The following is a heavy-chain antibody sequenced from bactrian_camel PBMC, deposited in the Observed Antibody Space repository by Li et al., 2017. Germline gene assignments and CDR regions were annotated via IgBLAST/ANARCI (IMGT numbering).Heavy chain of an antibody. J-gene: IGHJ4*01. Sequence: VQLVESGGGSVQAGGSLRLSCVPSEYTYTSFCWAWIRQAPGSEREAVAGIDSDGSTIYADAVTGRFTISEDNNTHTLYLQMNNLKPEDTATYMCAAATACWRLNTFFAVRGQGTQVTVS. CDR2: IDSDGST. CDR3: AAATACWRLNTFFAV. CDR1: EYTYTSFC. D-gene: IGHD1*01. V-gene: IGHV3S67*01.